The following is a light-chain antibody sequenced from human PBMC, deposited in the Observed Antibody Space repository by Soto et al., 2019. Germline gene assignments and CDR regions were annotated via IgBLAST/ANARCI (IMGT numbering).Light chain of an antibody. CDR2: DVS. Sequence: QSVLTQPASVSGSPGQSITISCTGTSSDVGGYNYVSWYQQHPGKAPKLMIYDVSNRPSGVSNRFSGSKSGNTASLTISGLQAEDEADYYCSSYTSSSPLEYVFGTGTKVTVL. CDR3: SSYTSSSPLEYV. J-gene: IGLJ1*01. CDR1: SSDVGGYNY. V-gene: IGLV2-14*01.